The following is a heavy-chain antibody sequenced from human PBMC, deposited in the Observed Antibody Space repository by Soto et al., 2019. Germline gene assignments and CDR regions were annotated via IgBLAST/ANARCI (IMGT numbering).Heavy chain of an antibody. CDR1: GFIFSSFG. J-gene: IGHJ4*02. CDR2: IWYDGSNT. Sequence: GESLKISCAAPGFIFSSFGMHWVRQAPGKGLEWVAHIWYDGSNTYYADSVKGRFTISRDNSRNTVYLQMNSLRAEDTAVYHCVRDLLGSGGHFDYWGQGTPVTVPQ. CDR3: VRDLLGSGGHFDY. V-gene: IGHV3-33*01. D-gene: IGHD7-27*01.